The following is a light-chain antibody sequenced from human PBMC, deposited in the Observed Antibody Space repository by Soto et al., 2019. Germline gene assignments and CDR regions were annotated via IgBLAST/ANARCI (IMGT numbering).Light chain of an antibody. CDR3: QSYDSSLSGYV. CDR1: SSNIGADYD. V-gene: IGLV1-40*01. J-gene: IGLJ1*01. Sequence: QPVLTQPPSVSGAPGQRVTISCTGSSSNIGADYDVHWYQQLPGTAPKLLIYGNSNRPSGVPDRFSGSKSGTSASLAITGLQDEDEADYYCQSYDSSLSGYVFGTGTKVTVL. CDR2: GNS.